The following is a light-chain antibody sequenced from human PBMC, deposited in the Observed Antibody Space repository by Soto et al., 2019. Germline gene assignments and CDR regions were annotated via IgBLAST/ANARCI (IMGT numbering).Light chain of an antibody. CDR3: SSYTISSTWV. Sequence: QSALTQPASVSGSPRQSITISCTGTSNDVGIYNYVSWYQQHPGKAPKHIIYEVTHRPSGVSDRFSGSKSDNTASLTISGIQAEDEADYYCSSYTISSTWVFGGGTKVTVL. V-gene: IGLV2-14*01. CDR1: SNDVGIYNY. CDR2: EVT. J-gene: IGLJ3*02.